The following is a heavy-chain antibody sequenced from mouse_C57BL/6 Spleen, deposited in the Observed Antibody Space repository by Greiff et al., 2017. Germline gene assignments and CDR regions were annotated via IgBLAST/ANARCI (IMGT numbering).Heavy chain of an antibody. V-gene: IGHV1-82*01. D-gene: IGHD1-1*01. CDR3: ARYYGSSYQPFDY. CDR1: GYAFSSSW. Sequence: QVQLQQSGPELVKPGASVKISCKASGYAFSSSWMNWVKQRPGKGLEWIGRIYPGDGDTNYNGKFKGKATLTADKSSSTAYMQLSSLTSEDSAVYFCARYYGSSYQPFDYWGQGTTLTVSS. J-gene: IGHJ2*01. CDR2: IYPGDGDT.